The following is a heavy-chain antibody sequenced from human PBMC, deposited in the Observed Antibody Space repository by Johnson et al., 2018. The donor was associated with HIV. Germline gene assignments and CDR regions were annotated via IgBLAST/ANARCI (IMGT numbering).Heavy chain of an antibody. CDR2: ISSSGSTI. J-gene: IGHJ3*02. Sequence: QVQLVESGGGVVRPGGSLRLSCAASGFTFSDYYMSWIRQAPGKGLEWVSYISSSGSTIYYADSVKGRFNISRDNSKNTLYLQMNSLRADDTAVYYCAKTYYYDSSGSRAFDIWGQGTMVTVSS. D-gene: IGHD3-22*01. CDR1: GFTFSDYY. CDR3: AKTYYYDSSGSRAFDI. V-gene: IGHV3-11*04.